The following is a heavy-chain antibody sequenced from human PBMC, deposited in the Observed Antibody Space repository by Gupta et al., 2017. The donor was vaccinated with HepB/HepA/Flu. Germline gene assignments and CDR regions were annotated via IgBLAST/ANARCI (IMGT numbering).Heavy chain of an antibody. D-gene: IGHD3-10*01. J-gene: IGHJ5*02. CDR2: ITSSGRSR. Sequence: QVQLVESGGGLVKPGGSLRLSCAASGFTFSDFFMSWIRQAPGKGLEWVSYITSSGRSRYYADSVKGRFTISRDNAQNSLHLQMNSLRAEDTAVYYWARVIRGAWFDPWGQGTLVTVSS. CDR3: ARVIRGAWFDP. CDR1: GFTFSDFF. V-gene: IGHV3-11*04.